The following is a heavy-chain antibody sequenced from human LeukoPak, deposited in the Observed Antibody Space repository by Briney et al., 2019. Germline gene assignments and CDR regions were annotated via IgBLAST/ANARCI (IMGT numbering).Heavy chain of an antibody. CDR1: GFTFSSNV. V-gene: IGHV3-23*01. CDR3: ARVPHYYDTSGYSYFDY. D-gene: IGHD3-22*01. CDR2: ISASGGTR. J-gene: IGHJ4*02. Sequence: GGSLRLSCAASGFTFSSNVMSWVRQAPGKGPEWLSGISASGGTRYYADSVKGRFTISKDNSKNALYLQMDSLRAEDTAVYYCARVPHYYDTSGYSYFDYWGQGSRVTVSS.